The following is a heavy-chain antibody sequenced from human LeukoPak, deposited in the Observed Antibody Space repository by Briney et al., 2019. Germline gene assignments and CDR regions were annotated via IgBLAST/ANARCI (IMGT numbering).Heavy chain of an antibody. J-gene: IGHJ4*02. CDR3: ARGAAAWYINY. CDR2: INPNSGDT. Sequence: ASVKVSCKASAYAFTGYYIHWIRQAPGQGLEWMGRINPNSGDTNSAQKFQGRVSMTRDTSISTAYMELGSLRSEDTAVYYCARGAAAWYINYWGQGTLVTVSS. D-gene: IGHD6-25*01. V-gene: IGHV1-2*06. CDR1: AYAFTGYY.